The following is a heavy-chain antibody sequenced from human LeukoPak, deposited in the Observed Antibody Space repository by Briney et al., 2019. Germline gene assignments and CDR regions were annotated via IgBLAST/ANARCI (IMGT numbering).Heavy chain of an antibody. D-gene: IGHD2-2*01. CDR1: GFTFSSYA. J-gene: IGHJ4*02. CDR3: ARGNRPRRTNCNYFDY. Sequence: GGSLRLSCAASGFTFSSYAMSWVRQAPGKGLEWVSYISSTGNTIYYTDSVKGRFTISRDNAKNSLYLIMNSLRGEDTAAYFCARGNRPRRTNCNYFDYWGQGTLVSVSS. V-gene: IGHV3-48*04. CDR2: ISSTGNTI.